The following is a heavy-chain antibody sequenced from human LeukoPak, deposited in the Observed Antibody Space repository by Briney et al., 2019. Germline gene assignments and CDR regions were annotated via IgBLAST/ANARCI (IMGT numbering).Heavy chain of an antibody. V-gene: IGHV3-53*01. CDR2: IYSDNT. CDR3: ARDRDGYNGEYFDY. D-gene: IGHD5-24*01. Sequence: GGSLRLSCTVSGFTVSSNSMSWVRQAPGKGLEWVSFIYSDNTHYSDSVKGRFTISRDNSKNTLYLQMNSLRAEDTAVYYCARDRDGYNGEYFDYWGQGTLVTVSS. CDR1: GFTVSSNS. J-gene: IGHJ4*02.